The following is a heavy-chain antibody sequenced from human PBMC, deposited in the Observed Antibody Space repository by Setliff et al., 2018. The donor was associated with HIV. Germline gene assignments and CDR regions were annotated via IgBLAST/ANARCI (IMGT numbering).Heavy chain of an antibody. CDR3: ARQEGVY. V-gene: IGHV4-59*08. Sequence: PSETLFLTCTVSGDSISSYFWSWIRQPPGKGLEWIGYIYYSGSTSYNPSLKSRVTISLDSSKNQFSLTLTSVTAADTAVYYCARQEGVYWGQGILVTVSS. J-gene: IGHJ4*02. CDR1: GDSISSYF. CDR2: IYYSGST.